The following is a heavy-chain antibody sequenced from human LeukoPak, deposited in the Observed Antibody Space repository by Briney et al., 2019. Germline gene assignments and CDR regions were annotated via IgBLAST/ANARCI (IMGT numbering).Heavy chain of an antibody. CDR3: ARGGTYYPCIDY. CDR1: GYTFTTTY. J-gene: IGHJ4*02. V-gene: IGHV1-18*01. CDR2: VSAYNGKT. D-gene: IGHD1-26*01. Sequence: ASVKVSCKTSGYTFTTTYINWVRQAPGQGLEWMGWVSAYNGKTSYAQKFQGRVTMTIDTSKTTAYMDLTSLTFDDTAVYYCARGGTYYPCIDYWGQGTLVTVSS.